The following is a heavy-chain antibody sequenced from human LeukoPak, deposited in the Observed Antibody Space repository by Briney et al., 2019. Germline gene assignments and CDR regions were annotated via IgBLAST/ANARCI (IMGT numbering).Heavy chain of an antibody. J-gene: IGHJ4*02. CDR2: MSYDGSNE. CDR1: GFTFSMYD. CDR3: ARGSGYSYGDPFDH. Sequence: GGSLRLSCAASGFTFSMYDMHWVRQAPGKGLEWVAVMSYDGSNEFYADSVKGRFTISRDDSETTLYLQMNSLRAEDTALYYCARGSGYSYGDPFDHWGQGTLVTVSS. V-gene: IGHV3-33*01. D-gene: IGHD5-18*01.